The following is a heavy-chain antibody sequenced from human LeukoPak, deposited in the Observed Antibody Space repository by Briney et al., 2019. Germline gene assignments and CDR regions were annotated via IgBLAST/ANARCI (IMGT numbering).Heavy chain of an antibody. Sequence: AGGSLRLSCAASGFTFSSYEMTWVRQAPGKGLEWVSYISSSGSTIYYADSVKGRFTISRDNSKNTLYLQMNSLRAEDTAVYYCAKLIAVAGNIDYWGQGTLVTVSS. CDR3: AKLIAVAGNIDY. J-gene: IGHJ4*02. CDR1: GFTFSSYE. D-gene: IGHD6-19*01. V-gene: IGHV3-48*03. CDR2: ISSSGSTI.